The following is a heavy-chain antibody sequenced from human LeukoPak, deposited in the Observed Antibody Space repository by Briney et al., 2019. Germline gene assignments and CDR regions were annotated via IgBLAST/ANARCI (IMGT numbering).Heavy chain of an antibody. CDR3: ARQSGYFHFDY. CDR2: ISRSGRTI. V-gene: IGHV3-11*04. J-gene: IGHJ4*02. Sequence: GGSLRLSCAASGFTFSDYYMSWSRQAPGKGLEGGSYISRSGRTIYYADSVKGRFTISRDNAKNSLYLQMNSLRAEDTAVYYCARQSGYFHFDYWGQGTLVTVSS. D-gene: IGHD3-3*01. CDR1: GFTFSDYY.